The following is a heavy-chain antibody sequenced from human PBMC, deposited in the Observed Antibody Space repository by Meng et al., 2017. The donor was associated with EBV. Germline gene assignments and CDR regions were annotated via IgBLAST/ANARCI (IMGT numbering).Heavy chain of an antibody. CDR3: ARVSPKRYFDYLAPPDY. CDR1: GGSVNGYF. D-gene: IGHD3-9*01. CDR2: LHHSGST. J-gene: IGHJ4*02. Sequence: QVQLQQWGAGLLKPSEXLSLTCAVYGGSVNGYFWSWIRQPPGKGLEWIGELHHSGSTNYNPSLKSRLRISVDTSKNQFSLNLTSVTAADTAVYYCARVSPKRYFDYLAPPDYWCQGTLVTVSS. V-gene: IGHV4-34*01.